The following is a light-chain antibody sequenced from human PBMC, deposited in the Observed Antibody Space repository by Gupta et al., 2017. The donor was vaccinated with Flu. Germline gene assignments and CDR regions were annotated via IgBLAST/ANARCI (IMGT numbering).Light chain of an antibody. CDR1: QSILCW. V-gene: IGKV1-5*03. Sequence: GKVAITCRASQSILCWFAWYQQKPGEAPKLLIFKISTLENGVPSRFSGNGSGTEVTLTIISLQPDDFATYYCQQYNSDIGVAFGQGTKVEIK. CDR2: KIS. CDR3: QQYNSDIGVA. J-gene: IGKJ1*01.